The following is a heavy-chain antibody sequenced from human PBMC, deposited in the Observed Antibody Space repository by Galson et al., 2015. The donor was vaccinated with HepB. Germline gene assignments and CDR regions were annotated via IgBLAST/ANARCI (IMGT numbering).Heavy chain of an antibody. D-gene: IGHD3-22*01. J-gene: IGHJ4*02. CDR1: GYSFTSYW. Sequence: QSGAEVKKPGESLKISCKGSGYSFTSYWIGWVRQMPGKGLEWMGIIYPGDSDTRYSPSFQGQVTISADKSISTAYLQWSSLKASDTAMYYCARHPQVWSQAQRDYYDSSGYPEGPADYWGQGTLVTVSS. CDR2: IYPGDSDT. V-gene: IGHV5-51*01. CDR3: ARHPQVWSQAQRDYYDSSGYPEGPADY.